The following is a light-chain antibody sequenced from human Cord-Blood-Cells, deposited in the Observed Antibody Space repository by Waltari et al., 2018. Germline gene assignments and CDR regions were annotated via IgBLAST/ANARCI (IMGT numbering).Light chain of an antibody. Sequence: IQITQSPSSLSASVEDNVTLTCRASQSISSYLNWYQQKPGKAPKLLIYAASSLQSGVPSRFSGSGSGTDFTLTISSLQPEDFATYYCQQSYSTPFTFGPGTKVDIK. J-gene: IGKJ3*01. V-gene: IGKV1-39*01. CDR2: AAS. CDR3: QQSYSTPFT. CDR1: QSISSY.